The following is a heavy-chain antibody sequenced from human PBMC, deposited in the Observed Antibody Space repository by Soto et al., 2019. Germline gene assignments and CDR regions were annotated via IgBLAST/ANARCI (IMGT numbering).Heavy chain of an antibody. J-gene: IGHJ6*02. CDR3: AKGTQFFYYYAMDV. V-gene: IGHV3-23*01. CDR1: GFTFSSYG. Sequence: ELQLLESGGGLAQPGGSLRLSCAASGFTFSSYGMNWVRQAPGKGLEWVSALSGSGDTTYYADSVRGRFSISRDNSKNTLYLQMSSLRGEDTAVYYCAKGTQFFYYYAMDVWGQGTTVNVSS. CDR2: LSGSGDTT.